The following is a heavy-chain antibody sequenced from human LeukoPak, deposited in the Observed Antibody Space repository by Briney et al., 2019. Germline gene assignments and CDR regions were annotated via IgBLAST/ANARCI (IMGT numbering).Heavy chain of an antibody. CDR3: ASEGRIQRSWFNP. CDR2: IIPIFGTA. CDR1: GGTFSSYA. D-gene: IGHD5-18*01. Sequence: SVKVSCKASGGTFSSYAISWVRQAPGQGLEWMGRIIPIFGTANYAQKFQGRVTITTDESTSTAYMELSSLRSEDTAVYYCASEGRIQRSWFNPWGQGTLVTVSS. J-gene: IGHJ5*02. V-gene: IGHV1-69*05.